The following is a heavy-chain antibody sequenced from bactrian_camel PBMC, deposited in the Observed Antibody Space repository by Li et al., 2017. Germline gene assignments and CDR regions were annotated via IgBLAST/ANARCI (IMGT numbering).Heavy chain of an antibody. V-gene: IGHV3S1*01. J-gene: IGHJ4*01. CDR3: ATDEDWSWHY. D-gene: IGHD7*01. CDR2: IDSDGIT. CDR1: GFTSSRLC. Sequence: QLVESGGGAVKSGGSLRLSCAASGFTSSRLCMGWFRQAPGKEREGVALIDSDGITTYADSVKGRFTISRDNAKKTLYLQMNSLKTEDTAVYYCATDEDWSWHYWGQGTQVTVS.